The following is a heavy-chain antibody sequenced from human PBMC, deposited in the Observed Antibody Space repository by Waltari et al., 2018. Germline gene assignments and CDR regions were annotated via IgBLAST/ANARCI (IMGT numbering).Heavy chain of an antibody. D-gene: IGHD6-6*01. Sequence: QVQLVQSGAEVKKPGSSVKVSCKASGGTFSSYTISWVRQAPGQGLEWMGRIIPILGIANYAQKFQGRVTITADKSTSTAYMELSSLRSEDTAVYYCARVKSSSSVYFDYWGQGTLVTVSS. CDR2: IIPILGIA. J-gene: IGHJ4*02. CDR3: ARVKSSSSVYFDY. CDR1: GGTFSSYT. V-gene: IGHV1-69*02.